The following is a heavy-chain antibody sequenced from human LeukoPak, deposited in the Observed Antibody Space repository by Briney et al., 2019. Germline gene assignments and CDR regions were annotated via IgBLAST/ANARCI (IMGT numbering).Heavy chain of an antibody. D-gene: IGHD3-10*02. Sequence: GGSLRLSCAASGFTFSDYYMSWIRQAPGKGLEWVSYISSSGSTIYYADSVKGRFTISRDNAKNSLYLQMNSLRAEDTAVYYCASNRAGAGMFTAVDYWGQGTLVTVSS. V-gene: IGHV3-11*04. J-gene: IGHJ4*02. CDR1: GFTFSDYY. CDR2: ISSSGSTI. CDR3: ASNRAGAGMFTAVDY.